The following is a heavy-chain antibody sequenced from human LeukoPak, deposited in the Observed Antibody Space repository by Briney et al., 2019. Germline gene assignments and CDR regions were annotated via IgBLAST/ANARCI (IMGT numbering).Heavy chain of an antibody. V-gene: IGHV1-18*01. CDR1: GYTFTSYG. J-gene: IGHJ4*02. Sequence: GASVKVSCKASGYTFTSYGISWVRQAPGQGLEWMGWISAYNGNTNYAQKLQGRVTMTADTSTSTAYMELRSLTSDDTAMYYCARSGRGTYYYFDLWGQGTLVTVSS. CDR2: ISAYNGNT. CDR3: ARSGRGTYYYFDL. D-gene: IGHD5-12*01.